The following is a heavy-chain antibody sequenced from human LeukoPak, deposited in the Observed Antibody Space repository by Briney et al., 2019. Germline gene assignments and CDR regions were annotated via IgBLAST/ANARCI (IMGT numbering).Heavy chain of an antibody. CDR2: INHSGCT. Sequence: PSETLSLTCAVYGGSFSGYYWSWIRQPPGKGLEWIGEINHSGCTNYNPSLKSRVTISVDTSKNQFSLKLSSVTAADTAVYYCARGRYSSGWSKYYFDYWGQGTLVTVSS. CDR3: ARGRYSSGWSKYYFDY. D-gene: IGHD6-19*01. V-gene: IGHV4-34*01. J-gene: IGHJ4*02. CDR1: GGSFSGYY.